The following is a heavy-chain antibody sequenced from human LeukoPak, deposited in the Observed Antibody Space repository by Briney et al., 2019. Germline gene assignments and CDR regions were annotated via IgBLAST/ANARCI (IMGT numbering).Heavy chain of an antibody. CDR3: AKRPSGSGSHWNDY. Sequence: RGSLRLSCAASGFTFSAYWMHWVRQAPGKGLVWVSRINTDGSSPTYAASVKGRFTISRDNSKNTLYLLMNSLRADDTAVYYCAKRPSGSGSHWNDYWGQGTLVTVSS. J-gene: IGHJ4*02. D-gene: IGHD1-26*01. CDR2: INTDGSSP. CDR1: GFTFSAYW. V-gene: IGHV3-74*01.